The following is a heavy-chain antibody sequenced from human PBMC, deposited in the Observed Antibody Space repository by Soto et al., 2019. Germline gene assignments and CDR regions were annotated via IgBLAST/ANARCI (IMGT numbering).Heavy chain of an antibody. D-gene: IGHD5-18*01. CDR2: ISAYNGNT. CDR3: ARESTSYDNPFDC. CDR1: GYTFTSYG. V-gene: IGHV1-18*04. J-gene: IGHJ5*01. Sequence: ASVKVSCKASGYTFTSYGISRLRQPSGQGLGWMGWISAYNGNTNYAQKPQGRVTMTTDTSTSTAYMEIRSLRSDDTSLYYSARESTSYDNPFDCWGHGALVTGS.